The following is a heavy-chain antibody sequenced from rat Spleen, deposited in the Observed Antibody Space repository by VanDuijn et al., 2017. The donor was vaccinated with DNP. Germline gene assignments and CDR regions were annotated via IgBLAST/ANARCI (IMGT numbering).Heavy chain of an antibody. CDR2: INKDSSTI. Sequence: EVKLVESGGGLVQPGRSLKLSCAASGFNFNDYWMGWVRQAPGKGLEWIGEINKDSSTINYAPSLKDKFTISRDNAQNTLYLQMSKLGSEDTAIYYCTRFYSSFYAMDAWGQGTSVTVSS. CDR3: TRFYSSFYAMDA. V-gene: IGHV4-2*01. D-gene: IGHD1-2*01. J-gene: IGHJ4*01. CDR1: GFNFNDYW.